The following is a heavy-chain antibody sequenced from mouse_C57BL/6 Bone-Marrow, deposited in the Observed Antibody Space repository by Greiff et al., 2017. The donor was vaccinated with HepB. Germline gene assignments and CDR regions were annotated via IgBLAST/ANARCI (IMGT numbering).Heavy chain of an antibody. Sequence: VQLVESGPGLVAPSQSLSITCTVSGFSLTSYAISWVRQPPGKGLEWLGVIWTGGGTNYNSALKSRLSISKDNSKSQVFLKMNSLQTDDTARYYCARNSLYGSPWYFDVWGTGTTVTVSS. V-gene: IGHV2-9-1*01. CDR1: GFSLTSYA. J-gene: IGHJ1*03. CDR3: ARNSLYGSPWYFDV. CDR2: IWTGGGT. D-gene: IGHD1-1*01.